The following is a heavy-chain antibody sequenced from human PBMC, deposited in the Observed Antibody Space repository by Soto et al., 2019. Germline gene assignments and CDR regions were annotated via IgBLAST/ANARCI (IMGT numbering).Heavy chain of an antibody. CDR3: ARDGEDTAMVMCY. V-gene: IGHV3-30-3*01. CDR1: GFTFSSYA. J-gene: IGHJ4*02. D-gene: IGHD5-18*01. Sequence: PGGSLRLSCAASGFTFSSYAMHWVRQAPGKGLEWVAVISYDGSNKYYADSVKGRFTISRDNSKNTLYLQMNSLRAEDTAVYYCARDGEDTAMVMCYWGQGTLVTVSS. CDR2: ISYDGSNK.